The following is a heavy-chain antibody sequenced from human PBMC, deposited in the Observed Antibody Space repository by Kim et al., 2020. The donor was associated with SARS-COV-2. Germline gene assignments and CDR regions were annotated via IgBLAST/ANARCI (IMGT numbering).Heavy chain of an antibody. V-gene: IGHV4-31*02. Sequence: NPPLKSRVTISVDTSKNQFSLKVSSVTAADTAVYYCARGNYYDSSYGIDVWGQGTTVTVSS. J-gene: IGHJ6*02. D-gene: IGHD3-22*01. CDR3: ARGNYYDSSYGIDV.